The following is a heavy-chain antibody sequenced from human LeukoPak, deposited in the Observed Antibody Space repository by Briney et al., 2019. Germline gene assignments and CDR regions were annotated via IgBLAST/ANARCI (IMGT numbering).Heavy chain of an antibody. D-gene: IGHD3-10*01. CDR3: AELGITMVRGRFNWFDP. J-gene: IGHJ5*02. V-gene: IGHV3-48*03. CDR2: ISSSGGTI. Sequence: GRSLRLSCAASGFTFSDYEMNWVRQAPGKGLEWVSYISSSGGTINYADSVKGRFTISRDNAKNSLYLQMNSLRAEDTAVYYCAELGITMVRGRFNWFDPWGQGTLVTVSS. CDR1: GFTFSDYE.